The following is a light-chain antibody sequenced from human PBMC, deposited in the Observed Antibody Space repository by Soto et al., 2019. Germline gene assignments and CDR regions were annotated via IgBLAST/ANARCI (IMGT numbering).Light chain of an antibody. J-gene: IGKJ5*01. CDR1: QSVSNNY. V-gene: IGKV3-20*01. Sequence: EIVLTQSPGTLSLSPGERATLSCRASQSVSNNYLAWYQQKPGQAPRLLIYGASNRATGIPDRFSGSGSETDFSLTINRLEPEDFAVYYCQQYGNSPITFGQGTRLEI. CDR3: QQYGNSPIT. CDR2: GAS.